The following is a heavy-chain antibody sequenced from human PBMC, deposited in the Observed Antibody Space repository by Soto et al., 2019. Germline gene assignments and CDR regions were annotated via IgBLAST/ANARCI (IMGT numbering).Heavy chain of an antibody. CDR2: IIPIFGTA. Sequence: ASVKVSCKASGGTFSSYAISWVRQAPGQGLEWMGGIIPIFGTANYAQKFQGRVTITADKSTSTAYMELSSLRSEDTAVYYCARQLDYRVYFDYWGQGPLVTVSS. V-gene: IGHV1-69*06. J-gene: IGHJ4*02. CDR3: ARQLDYRVYFDY. CDR1: GGTFSSYA. D-gene: IGHD4-17*01.